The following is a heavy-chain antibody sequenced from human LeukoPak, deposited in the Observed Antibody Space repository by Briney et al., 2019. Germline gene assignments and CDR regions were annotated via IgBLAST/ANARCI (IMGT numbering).Heavy chain of an antibody. D-gene: IGHD2-8*02. CDR2: IYYSGST. CDR3: ARVSTGGFKSASFDY. Sequence: SETLSLTCTVSGGSISSGGYYWSWIRQHPGKGLEWIGYIYYSGSTNYNPSLKSRVTISVDTSKNQFSLKLSSVTAADTGVYYCARVSTGGFKSASFDYWGQGTLVTVSS. J-gene: IGHJ4*02. V-gene: IGHV4-61*08. CDR1: GGSISSGGYY.